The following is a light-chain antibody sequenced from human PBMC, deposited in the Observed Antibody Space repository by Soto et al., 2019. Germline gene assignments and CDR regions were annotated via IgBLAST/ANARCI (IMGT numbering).Light chain of an antibody. CDR2: AAS. CDR3: HQTYSTPPYT. Sequence: DIPMTQSPSSLSASVGDRVTITCRASQNIRSYLNWYQQKPGKAPKLLIFAASNLHSGVPSRFSGSGSGTDFTLTITGLQPEDFATYYCHQTYSTPPYTFGQGTKLEFK. V-gene: IGKV1-39*01. CDR1: QNIRSY. J-gene: IGKJ2*01.